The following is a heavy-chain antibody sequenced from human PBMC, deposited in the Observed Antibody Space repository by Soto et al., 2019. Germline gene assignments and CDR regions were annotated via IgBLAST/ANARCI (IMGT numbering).Heavy chain of an antibody. V-gene: IGHV4-34*01. J-gene: IGHJ4*02. D-gene: IGHD3-9*01. CDR2: INHSGST. Sequence: QVQLQQWGAGLLKPSETLSLTCAVYGGSFSGYYWSWIRQPPGKGLEWIGEINHSGSTNYNPSLKSRVTISVDTSKNQFSLKLSSVTAADTAVYYCAREDLDILTGYLAYWGQGTLVTVSS. CDR3: AREDLDILTGYLAY. CDR1: GGSFSGYY.